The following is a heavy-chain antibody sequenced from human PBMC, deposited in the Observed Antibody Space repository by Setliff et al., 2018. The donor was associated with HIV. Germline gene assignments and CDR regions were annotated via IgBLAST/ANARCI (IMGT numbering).Heavy chain of an antibody. CDR2: ISAGNGNT. J-gene: IGHJ4*02. CDR1: GYTFTDYY. D-gene: IGHD3-10*01. Sequence: ASVKVSCKASGYTFTDYYMHWVQQAPGKGLEWMGWISAGNGNTKYSQTFQDRVTITRDTSASTVYMELGSLRSEDTAVYYCARLTAGLLWSEEHIDYWGQGTLVTVSS. CDR3: ARLTAGLLWSEEHIDY. V-gene: IGHV1-3*01.